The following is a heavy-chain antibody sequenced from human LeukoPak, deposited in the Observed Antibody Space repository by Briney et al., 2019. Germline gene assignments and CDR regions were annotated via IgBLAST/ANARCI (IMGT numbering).Heavy chain of an antibody. D-gene: IGHD2-2*01. CDR1: GFTFSSYS. CDR3: ARAVDIVVVPAATFDY. V-gene: IGHV3-21*01. J-gene: IGHJ4*01. CDR2: ISSSSSYI. Sequence: GGSLRLSCAASGFTFSSYSMNWVRQAPGKGLEWVSSISSSSSYIYYADSVKGRFTISRDNAKNSLYLQMNSLRAEDTAVYYCARAVDIVVVPAATFDYWGQEPWSPSPQ.